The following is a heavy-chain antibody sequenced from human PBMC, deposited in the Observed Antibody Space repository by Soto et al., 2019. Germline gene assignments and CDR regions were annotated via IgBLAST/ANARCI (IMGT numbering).Heavy chain of an antibody. CDR3: AGGDNYYALGV. CDR1: GSTFSNYI. D-gene: IGHD2-15*01. V-gene: IGHV3-30-3*01. Sequence: ESGGGVVQPGRSLRLSCTASGSTFSNYIMHWVRQAPGKGLEWVAFISYDGSNKDYADSVEGRFTISRDNSKSTLFLQLSSLRPEDTAVYYCAGGDNYYALGVWGQGTTVTVSS. CDR2: ISYDGSNK. J-gene: IGHJ6*02.